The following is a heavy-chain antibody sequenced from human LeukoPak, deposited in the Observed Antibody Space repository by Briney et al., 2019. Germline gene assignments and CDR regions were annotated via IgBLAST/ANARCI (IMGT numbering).Heavy chain of an antibody. D-gene: IGHD4-17*01. V-gene: IGHV1-46*01. J-gene: IGHJ3*02. CDR3: ARRRATVTTMGAFDI. CDR2: INPSGGST. Sequence: GASVKVSCKASGYTFTSYYMHWVRQAPGQGLEWMGIINPSGGSTSYAQKFQGRVTMTRDMSTSTVYMELSSLRSEDTAVYYCARRRATVTTMGAFDIWGQGTMVTVSS. CDR1: GYTFTSYY.